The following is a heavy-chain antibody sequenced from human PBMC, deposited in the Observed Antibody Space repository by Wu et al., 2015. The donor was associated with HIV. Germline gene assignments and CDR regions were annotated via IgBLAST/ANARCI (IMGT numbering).Heavy chain of an antibody. Sequence: QVQLVQSGAEVKKPGASVKVSCKASGYTFTSYYMHWVRQAPGQGLEWMGIINPSGGSTSYAQKFQGRVTMTRDTSTSTVYMELSSLRSEDTAVYYCARGTTNERVSGYYYMDVWGKGTTVTVSS. CDR1: GYTFTSYY. CDR2: INPSGGST. CDR3: ARGTTNERVSGYYYMDV. J-gene: IGHJ6*03. D-gene: IGHD4-11*01. V-gene: IGHV1-46*03.